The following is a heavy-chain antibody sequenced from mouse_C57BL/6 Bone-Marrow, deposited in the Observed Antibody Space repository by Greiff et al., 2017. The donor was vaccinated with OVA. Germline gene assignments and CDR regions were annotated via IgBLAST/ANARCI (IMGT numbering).Heavy chain of an antibody. Sequence: QVQLQQPGAELVMPGASVKLSCKASGYTFTSSWMHWVKQRPGQGLEWIGEIDPSDSYTNYNQKFKGKSTLTVDKSSSTAYMQLSSLTSEDSAVYYCARDDYDAWFAYWGQGTLVTVSA. J-gene: IGHJ3*01. CDR1: GYTFTSSW. CDR3: ARDDYDAWFAY. D-gene: IGHD2-4*01. V-gene: IGHV1-69*01. CDR2: IDPSDSYT.